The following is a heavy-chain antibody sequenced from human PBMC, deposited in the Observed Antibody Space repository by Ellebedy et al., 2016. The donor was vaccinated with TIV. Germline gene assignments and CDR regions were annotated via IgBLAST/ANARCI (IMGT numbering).Heavy chain of an antibody. CDR2: ISYSGDLM. J-gene: IGHJ4*02. CDR1: GFTFSGYY. D-gene: IGHD3-22*01. V-gene: IGHV3-11*01. Sequence: GESLKISCAASGFTFSGYYMSWFRQAPGKGPEWVSYISYSGDLMYYADSVKGRFTTSRDNAENSLYLQMNSLRAEDTAVYYCARDRDYYDSSGRSAGYFDYWGQGTLVTVSS. CDR3: ARDRDYYDSSGRSAGYFDY.